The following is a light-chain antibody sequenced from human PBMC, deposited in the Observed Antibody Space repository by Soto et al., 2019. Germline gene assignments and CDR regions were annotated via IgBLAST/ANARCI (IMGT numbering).Light chain of an antibody. CDR1: QTISSW. V-gene: IGKV1-5*01. CDR3: QQYYSDWT. CDR2: EAS. Sequence: DSQMTQSPSSLSSSIVYILTITCRASQTISSWLAWYQQKPGTAPKLLIYEASNLESGVPSRFSGSGSGTEFTLTISSLQPDDFATYYCQQYYSDWTFGQGTKVDIK. J-gene: IGKJ1*01.